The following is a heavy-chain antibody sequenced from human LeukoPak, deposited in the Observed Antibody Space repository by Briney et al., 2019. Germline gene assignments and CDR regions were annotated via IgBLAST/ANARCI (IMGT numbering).Heavy chain of an antibody. J-gene: IGHJ5*02. V-gene: IGHV1-69*04. CDR3: ARSYCSGGSCYPSTYSGKNWFDP. CDR1: GGTFSSYA. D-gene: IGHD2-15*01. CDR2: IIPILGIA. Sequence: GASVKVSCKASGGTFSSYAISWVRQAPGQGLEWMGRIIPILGIANYAQKFQGRVTITADKSTSTAYMELSSLRSEDTAVYYCARSYCSGGSCYPSTYSGKNWFDPWGQGTLVTVSS.